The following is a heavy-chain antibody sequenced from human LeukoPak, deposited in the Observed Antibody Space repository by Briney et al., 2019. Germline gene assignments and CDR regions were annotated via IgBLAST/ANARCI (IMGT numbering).Heavy chain of an antibody. J-gene: IGHJ4*02. CDR3: AQVLGQWLLHGALDY. CDR1: GFTFDDYA. V-gene: IGHV3-23*01. Sequence: GRSLRLSCAASGFTFDDYAMHWVRQAPGKGLEWVSIISGSGGSTYYADSMKGRFTISRDNSKNTLYLQMNSLRAEDTAVYYCAQVLGQWLLHGALDYWGQGTLVTVSS. D-gene: IGHD6-19*01. CDR2: ISGSGGST.